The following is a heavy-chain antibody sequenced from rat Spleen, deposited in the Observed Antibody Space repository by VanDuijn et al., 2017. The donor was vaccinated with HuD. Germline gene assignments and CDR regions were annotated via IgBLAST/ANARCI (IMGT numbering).Heavy chain of an antibody. CDR1: GFTFSDYY. CDR2: ITNTGVST. CDR3: TTAPGGGSYFDY. V-gene: IGHV5-20*01. Sequence: EVQLVESDGGLVQPGRSLKLSCAASGFTFSDYYMAWVRQAPTKGLEWVASITNTGVSTYYPDSVKGRLPISRDNAKSTVNLQMNSLRSEDTATYYCTTAPGGGSYFDYWGQGVMVTVSS. D-gene: IGHD5-1*01. J-gene: IGHJ2*01.